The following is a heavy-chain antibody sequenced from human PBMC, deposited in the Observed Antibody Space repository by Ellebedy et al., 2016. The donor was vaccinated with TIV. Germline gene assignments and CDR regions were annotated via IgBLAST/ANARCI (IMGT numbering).Heavy chain of an antibody. CDR2: ISYDGNDQ. CDR1: EFTFSSYG. CDR3: AKDTFHWGDGYKGAYFDY. V-gene: IGHV3-30*18. J-gene: IGHJ4*02. Sequence: GESLKISCAASEFTFSSYGMHWVRQAPGKGLEWLAVISYDGNDQYYADSVKGRFTVSRDNSKNTLYLQMNSLRAEDTAVYYCAKDTFHWGDGYKGAYFDYWGQGALVTVSS. D-gene: IGHD5-24*01.